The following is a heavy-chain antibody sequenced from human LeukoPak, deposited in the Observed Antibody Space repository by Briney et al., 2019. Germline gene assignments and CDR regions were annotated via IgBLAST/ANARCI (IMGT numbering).Heavy chain of an antibody. D-gene: IGHD6-6*01. CDR3: AKRGPIYSSSPGNYFDY. Sequence: GASVKVSCKVSGYTLTELSMHWVRQAPGKGLEWMGGFDPEDGETIYAQKFQGRVTMTEDTSTDTAYMELSSLRSEDTAVYYCAKRGPIYSSSPGNYFDYWGQGTLVTVSS. CDR2: FDPEDGET. CDR1: GYTLTELS. V-gene: IGHV1-24*01. J-gene: IGHJ4*02.